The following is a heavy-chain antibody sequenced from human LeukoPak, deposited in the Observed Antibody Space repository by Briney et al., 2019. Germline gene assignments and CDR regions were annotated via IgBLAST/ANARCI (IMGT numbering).Heavy chain of an antibody. J-gene: IGHJ6*03. CDR2: IYYSGST. CDR1: GGSISSNNYY. V-gene: IGHV4-39*07. CDR3: ARRRVEATFKYYYYMDV. D-gene: IGHD1-26*01. Sequence: SETLSLTCTVSGGSISSNNYYWGWIRQPPGKGLEWIGSIYYSGSTYYNPSLKSRVTISVDTSKNQFSLKLSSVTAADTAVYYCARRRVEATFKYYYYMDVWGKGTTVTVSS.